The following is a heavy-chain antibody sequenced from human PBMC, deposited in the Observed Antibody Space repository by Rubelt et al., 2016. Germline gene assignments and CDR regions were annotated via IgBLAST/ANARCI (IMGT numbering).Heavy chain of an antibody. J-gene: IGHJ4*02. CDR2: ISYSGST. Sequence: GSLRLSCIASGFTFNSYRMNWVRQAPGKGLEWIGSISYSGSTYYNPSLKSRVTLFVDTSKNQFSLKLNSMTAADTAVYYCARLGKWSAGGVDYWGQGTLVTVSS. D-gene: IGHD3-16*01. CDR3: ARLGKWSAGGVDY. CDR1: GFTFNSYRMN. V-gene: IGHV4-39*01.